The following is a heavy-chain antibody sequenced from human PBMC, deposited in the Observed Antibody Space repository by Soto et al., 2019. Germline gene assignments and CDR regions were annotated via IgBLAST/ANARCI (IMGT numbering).Heavy chain of an antibody. Sequence: QVSLVQSGAEVKKPGASVNVSCKAFGYIFSNFYIHWVRQAPGQGLEWMGIINPNTGGTSYPQKFQGRVTLTRDTSTSIVHMEMSSLTSEDTAVYYCARDKVYGDNSFDFWGQGTLVTVSS. CDR1: GYIFSNFY. D-gene: IGHD4-17*01. V-gene: IGHV1-46*01. CDR3: ARDKVYGDNSFDF. J-gene: IGHJ4*02. CDR2: INPNTGGT.